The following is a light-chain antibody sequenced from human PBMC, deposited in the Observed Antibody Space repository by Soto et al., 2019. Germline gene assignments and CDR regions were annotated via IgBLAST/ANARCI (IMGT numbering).Light chain of an antibody. V-gene: IGKV3-15*01. Sequence: EIVLTQSPGTLSLSPGEIATLYCSASQTVSSSYLAWYQQKPGQAPRLLIYGASTRATGIPPRFSGSGSGTEFTLTISSLQSEDFAVYYCQQYNNWPPWTFGQGTKVDIK. CDR1: QTVSSSY. CDR2: GAS. CDR3: QQYNNWPPWT. J-gene: IGKJ1*01.